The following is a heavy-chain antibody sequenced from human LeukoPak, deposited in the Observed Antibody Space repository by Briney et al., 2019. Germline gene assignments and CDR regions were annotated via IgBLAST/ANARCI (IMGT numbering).Heavy chain of an antibody. D-gene: IGHD2-2*01. V-gene: IGHV3-23*01. CDR3: AKASYCSSTSCYEPNWFDP. Sequence: NPGGSLRLSCAASGFTFSNYAMSWVRQAPGKGLEWVSGFSGSGGITYYADSVKGRFTISRDNTKNTLYLQLNSLRAEDTAVYYCAKASYCSSTSCYEPNWFDPWGQGTLVTVSS. CDR2: FSGSGGIT. CDR1: GFTFSNYA. J-gene: IGHJ5*02.